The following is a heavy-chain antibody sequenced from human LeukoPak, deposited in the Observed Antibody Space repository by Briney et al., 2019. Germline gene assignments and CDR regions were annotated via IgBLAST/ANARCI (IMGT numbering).Heavy chain of an antibody. V-gene: IGHV4-59*08. CDR2: IYYSGST. Sequence: SETLSLTCTVSGGSISSYYWSWIRQPPGKGLEWIGYIYYSGSTNYNPSLKSRVTISVDTSKNQFSLKLSSVTAADTAVYYRARQNPYSSGWYYFDYWGQGTLVTVSS. CDR1: GGSISSYY. J-gene: IGHJ4*02. D-gene: IGHD6-19*01. CDR3: ARQNPYSSGWYYFDY.